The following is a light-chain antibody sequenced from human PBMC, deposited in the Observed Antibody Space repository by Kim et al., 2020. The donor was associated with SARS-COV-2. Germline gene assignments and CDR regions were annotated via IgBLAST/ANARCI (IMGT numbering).Light chain of an antibody. J-gene: IGKJ4*01. CDR1: QSVSSNY. CDR2: GAS. Sequence: PPGERATVSCRASQSVSSNYLAWYQQKPGQAPRLLIYGASSRATGIPDRFSGSGSETDFTLTISRLDPEDFAVYYCQQYGSSPLTFGGGTKVDIK. CDR3: QQYGSSPLT. V-gene: IGKV3-20*01.